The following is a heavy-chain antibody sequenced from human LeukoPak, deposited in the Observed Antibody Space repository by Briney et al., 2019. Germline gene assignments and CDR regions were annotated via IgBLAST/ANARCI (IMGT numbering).Heavy chain of an antibody. D-gene: IGHD1-26*01. J-gene: IGHJ4*02. CDR1: GYTFTSYA. Sequence: ASVKVSCKASGYTFTSYAMHWVRQAPGQGLEWMGWISGYNGNTNYAQRLQGRVTMTTDTSTSTAYMELMSLRSDDTAVYYCAREYSGRGSGTFDYWGQGTLVTVSS. V-gene: IGHV1-18*01. CDR3: AREYSGRGSGTFDY. CDR2: ISGYNGNT.